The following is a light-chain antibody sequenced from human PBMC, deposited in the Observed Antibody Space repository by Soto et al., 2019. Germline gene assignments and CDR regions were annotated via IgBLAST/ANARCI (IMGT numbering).Light chain of an antibody. V-gene: IGLV1-44*01. CDR1: NSDIGSHS. J-gene: IGLJ2*01. CDR2: SNN. Sequence: QSVLTQPPSASGTPGQPVTISCSGSNSDIGSHSVDWYQQFPGTTPRLLINSNNQRPSGVPDRFSGSKSGTSASLAISGLQSEDEADYYCATWADSVNGVVFGGGTKLTVL. CDR3: ATWADSVNGVV.